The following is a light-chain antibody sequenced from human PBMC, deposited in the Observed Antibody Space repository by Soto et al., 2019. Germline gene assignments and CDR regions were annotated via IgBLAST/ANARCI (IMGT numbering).Light chain of an antibody. CDR2: AAS. Sequence: DIQMTQSPSSLSASVGDRVTITCRASQSISNYLNWYQQKPGKAPKLLIYAASSLQSGVPSRFSGSGSGTDFTITISSLQSEDFATYYCHQSYSIPSFGPGTKVDIK. V-gene: IGKV1-39*01. CDR1: QSISNY. CDR3: HQSYSIPS. J-gene: IGKJ3*01.